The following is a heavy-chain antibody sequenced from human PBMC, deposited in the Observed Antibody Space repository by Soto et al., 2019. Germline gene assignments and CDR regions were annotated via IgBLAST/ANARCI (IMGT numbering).Heavy chain of an antibody. CDR2: VYRTGST. V-gene: IGHV4-4*02. J-gene: IGHJ4*02. CDR3: ARARATIAAAAIFDC. D-gene: IGHD6-13*01. CDR1: GGSISTSNW. Sequence: QVQLQESVPGLVKPSGTLSLTCAVSGGSISTSNWWSWVRQPPGKGLEWIGEVYRTGSTNYNPSLESRVIVSVDKSKNQFSLKLTSVTAADTAVYYCARARATIAAAAIFDCWGQGTLVTVSS.